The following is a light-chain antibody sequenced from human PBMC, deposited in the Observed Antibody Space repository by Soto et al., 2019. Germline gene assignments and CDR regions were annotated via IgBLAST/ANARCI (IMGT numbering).Light chain of an antibody. J-gene: IGKJ1*01. CDR1: QSVSSSY. CDR3: QQYGSSPWT. V-gene: IGKV3-20*01. Sequence: EIVLTQSPGTLSLSPGERVTLSCRASQSVSSSYLAWYQQKPGQAPRLLIYGASSRATGIPDRFSGSGSGTDFTLTISRREPEECAVYYCQQYGSSPWTFGQGTKVEIK. CDR2: GAS.